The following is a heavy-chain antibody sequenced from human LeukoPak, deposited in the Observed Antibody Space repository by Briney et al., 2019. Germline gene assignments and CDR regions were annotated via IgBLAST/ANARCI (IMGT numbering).Heavy chain of an antibody. Sequence: PGGSLRLSCAASGFTFSRFGMHWVRQAPGKGLEWVAVIWYDGSNKYYADSVKGRFTISRGNSKNTLYLEMNSLRAEDTAVYYCARDYYYDSSGYWDYYFDYWGQGTLVSVSS. V-gene: IGHV3-33*01. CDR2: IWYDGSNK. D-gene: IGHD3-22*01. J-gene: IGHJ4*02. CDR3: ARDYYYDSSGYWDYYFDY. CDR1: GFTFSRFG.